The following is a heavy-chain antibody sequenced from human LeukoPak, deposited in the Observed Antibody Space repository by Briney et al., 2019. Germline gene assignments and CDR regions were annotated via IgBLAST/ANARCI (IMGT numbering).Heavy chain of an antibody. CDR1: GASINSSNYF. J-gene: IGHJ4*02. CDR2: IFHSGST. Sequence: SETLSLTCTVSGASINSSNYFWGWIRQPQPPGKGLEWIASIFHSGSTYYNPSLTSRVTISVDTSKNQFSLRLSSVTAADTAVYYCARFGGTTQRHVGYWGQGTLVTVSS. D-gene: IGHD3-10*01. V-gene: IGHV4-39*01. CDR3: ARFGGTTQRHVGY.